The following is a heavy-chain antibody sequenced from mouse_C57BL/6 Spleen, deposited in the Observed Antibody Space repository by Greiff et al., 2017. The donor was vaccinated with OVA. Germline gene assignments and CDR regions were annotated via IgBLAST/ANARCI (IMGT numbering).Heavy chain of an antibody. D-gene: IGHD1-1*01. V-gene: IGHV1-55*01. Sequence: QVQLKQPGAELVKPGASVKMSCKASGYTFTSYWITWVKQRPGQGLEWIGDIYPGSGSTNYNEKFKSKATLTVDTSSSTAYMQLSSLTSEDSAVYYCARSGGTTVVDAMDYWGQGTSVTVSS. CDR2: IYPGSGST. CDR1: GYTFTSYW. CDR3: ARSGGTTVVDAMDY. J-gene: IGHJ4*01.